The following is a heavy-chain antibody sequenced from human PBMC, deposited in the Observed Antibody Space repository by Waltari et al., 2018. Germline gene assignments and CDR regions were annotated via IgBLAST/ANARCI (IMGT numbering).Heavy chain of an antibody. Sequence: EVQLVESGGGLVNPGGSLRLSCSAAGFTFGDYSMTWVRQAPGKGLEWVSSISSADYSLDADSMKGRFIISRDNAKNSLYLQMNGLSGEDTAVYYCARVIVYSDSPVCDFWGQGTLVIVSS. V-gene: IGHV3-21*01. J-gene: IGHJ4*01. CDR2: ISSADYS. D-gene: IGHD2-21*01. CDR1: GFTFGDYS. CDR3: ARVIVYSDSPVCDF.